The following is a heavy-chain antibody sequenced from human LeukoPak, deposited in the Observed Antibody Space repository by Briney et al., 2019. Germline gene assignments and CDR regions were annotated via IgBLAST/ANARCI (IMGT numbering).Heavy chain of an antibody. V-gene: IGHV3-30*02. CDR3: AKDWNYYGSGSYYDSWGY. Sequence: PGGSLRLSCAASGFTFSNYGMLWVRQASGKGLEWAPYIPYDGSNKYYADSVKGRFTIFRDNSKNTLFLQMNSLRPEDTAVYYCAKDWNYYGSGSYYDSWGYWGQGALVTVSS. CDR1: GFTFSNYG. J-gene: IGHJ4*02. D-gene: IGHD3-10*01. CDR2: IPYDGSNK.